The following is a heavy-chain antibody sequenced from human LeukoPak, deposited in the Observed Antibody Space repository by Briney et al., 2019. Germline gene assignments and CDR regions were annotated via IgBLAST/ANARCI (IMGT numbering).Heavy chain of an antibody. V-gene: IGHV4-59*08. CDR2: IYYSGST. J-gene: IGHJ6*02. CDR1: GGSISSYY. D-gene: IGHD3-22*01. Sequence: SETLSLTCTVSGGSISSYYWSWIRQPPGKGLEWIGYIYYSGSTNYNPSLKSRVTISVDTSKNQLSLKLSSVTAADTAVYYCARYYYDSSGTYYGMDVWGQGTTVTVSS. CDR3: ARYYYDSSGTYYGMDV.